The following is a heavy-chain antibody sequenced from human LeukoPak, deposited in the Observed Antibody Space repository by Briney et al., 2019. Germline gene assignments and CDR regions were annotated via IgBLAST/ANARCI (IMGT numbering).Heavy chain of an antibody. D-gene: IGHD3-22*01. CDR2: IYYSGST. CDR3: ARQGYDSSGLPSHFDY. J-gene: IGHJ4*02. V-gene: IGHV4-39*01. Sequence: SETLSLTCTVSGGSISSSSYYWGWIRQPPGKGLEWIGSIYYSGSTYYNPSLKSRVTISVDTSKNQFSLKLSSVTAADTAVYYCARQGYDSSGLPSHFDYWGQGTLVTVSS. CDR1: GGSISSSSYY.